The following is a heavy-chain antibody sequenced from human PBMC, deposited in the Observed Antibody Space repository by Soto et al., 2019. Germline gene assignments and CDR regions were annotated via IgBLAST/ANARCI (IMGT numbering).Heavy chain of an antibody. CDR2: IWFDGSNK. D-gene: IGHD6-13*01. V-gene: IGHV3-33*01. CDR1: GFTFSSYV. CDR3: ARDSSSWYPPYYYYYMDV. J-gene: IGHJ6*03. Sequence: QVQLVESGGGVVQPGRSLRLSCAVSGFTFSSYVMHWVRQAPGKGLEWVAVIWFDGSNKYYADSVKGRFTISRDNSTNTLYLQMNSPRAEDTAVYYCARDSSSWYPPYYYYYMDVWGKGTTVTVSS.